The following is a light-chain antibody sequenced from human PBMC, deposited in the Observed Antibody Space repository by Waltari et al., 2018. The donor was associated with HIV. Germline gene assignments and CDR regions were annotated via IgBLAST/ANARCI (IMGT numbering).Light chain of an antibody. J-gene: IGLJ1*01. CDR2: AVV. V-gene: IGLV2-14*03. CDR1: SSDIGSYAY. Sequence: QSALTQPASVSGSPGQSITISCTGTSSDIGSYAYVSWYRQHPGKAPQLIISAVVARPSGVSDRISGSKSGNTASLTISGLQAEDEADYYCSSYTGRITPYVFGTGTKATVL. CDR3: SSYTGRITPYV.